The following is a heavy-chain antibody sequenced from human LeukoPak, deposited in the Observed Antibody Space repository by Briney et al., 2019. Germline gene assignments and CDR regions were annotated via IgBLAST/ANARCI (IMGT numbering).Heavy chain of an antibody. CDR1: GGSISSYY. Sequence: ETLSLTCTVSGGSISSYYWSWIRQPAGKGLEWIGRIYTSGSTNYNPSLKSRVTMSVDTSKNQFSLKLSSVTAADTAVYYCARVADSSGWYGEDYWGQGTLVTVSS. V-gene: IGHV4-4*07. CDR2: IYTSGST. CDR3: ARVADSSGWYGEDY. D-gene: IGHD6-19*01. J-gene: IGHJ4*02.